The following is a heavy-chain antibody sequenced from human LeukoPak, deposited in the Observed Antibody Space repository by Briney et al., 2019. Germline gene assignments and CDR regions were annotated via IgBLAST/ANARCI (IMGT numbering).Heavy chain of an antibody. CDR2: IYYSGST. J-gene: IGHJ5*02. CDR3: AAGRIVVVLAAIQNWFDP. D-gene: IGHD2-2*01. Sequence: SETLSLTCTVSGGSISSGDYYWSWIRQPPGKGLEWIGYIYYSGSTYYNPSLKSRVTISVDTSKNQFSLKLSSVTAADTAVYYCAAGRIVVVLAAIQNWFDPWGQGTLVTVSS. V-gene: IGHV4-30-4*08. CDR1: GGSISSGDYY.